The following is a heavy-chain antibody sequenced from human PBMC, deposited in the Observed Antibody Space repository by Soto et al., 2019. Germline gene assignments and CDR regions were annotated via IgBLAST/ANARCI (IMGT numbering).Heavy chain of an antibody. CDR3: ARDNSGCSDSDCYLSGWFDP. CDR2: MHQSGST. CDR1: GGSISSGAYS. D-gene: IGHD3-22*01. V-gene: IGHV4-30-2*06. Sequence: QLQLRESGAGLVKPSETLSLTCTVSGGSISSGAYSWAWIRQSPGRGLEWLWFMHQSGSTYYSPSLGSRVTISIYRSKNQMSLSLRSVSAADTAVYFCARDNSGCSDSDCYLSGWFDPWGQGTLVTVSS. J-gene: IGHJ5*02.